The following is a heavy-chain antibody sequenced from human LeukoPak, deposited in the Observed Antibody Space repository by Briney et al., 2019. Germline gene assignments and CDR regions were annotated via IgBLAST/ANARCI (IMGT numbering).Heavy chain of an antibody. CDR2: IYSHGGT. D-gene: IGHD1-26*01. CDR3: ARLNIVGAYPLFDY. Sequence: GGSLRLSCAASGFTFDDYTMHWVRQAPGKGLEWVSLIYSHGGTNYADSVKGRFTISRDNSKNTLYLQMNSLRAEDTAVYYCARLNIVGAYPLFDYWGQGTLVTVSS. CDR1: GFTFDDYT. V-gene: IGHV3-66*01. J-gene: IGHJ4*02.